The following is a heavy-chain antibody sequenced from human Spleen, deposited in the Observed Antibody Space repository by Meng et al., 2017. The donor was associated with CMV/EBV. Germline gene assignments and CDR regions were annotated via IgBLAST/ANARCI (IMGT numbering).Heavy chain of an antibody. CDR3: ARFDSSSLDY. J-gene: IGHJ4*02. Sequence: SCAASGFAFSSYSMNWVRQAPGKGLEWVSSISSSSSYIYYADSVKGRFTISRDNAKNSLYLQMNSLRAEDTAVYYCARFDSSSLDYWGQGTLVTVSS. CDR2: ISSSSSYI. D-gene: IGHD6-6*01. V-gene: IGHV3-21*01. CDR1: GFAFSSYS.